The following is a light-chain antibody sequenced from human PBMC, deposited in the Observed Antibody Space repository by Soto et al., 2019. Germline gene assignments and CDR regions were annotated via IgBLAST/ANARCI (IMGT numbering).Light chain of an antibody. CDR1: GSTIGSNT. CDR2: SND. CDR3: ALGGNNLNGPGV. V-gene: IGLV1-44*01. Sequence: QSVLTQPPSASGPPGQRVTISCSGSGSTIGSNTVDWYQQLPGTAPKLLIYSNDRRPLGVPDRFSVSRSGTSASLAISGLQPDDEGIYYCALGGNNLNGPGVFGGGTKLTVL. J-gene: IGLJ3*02.